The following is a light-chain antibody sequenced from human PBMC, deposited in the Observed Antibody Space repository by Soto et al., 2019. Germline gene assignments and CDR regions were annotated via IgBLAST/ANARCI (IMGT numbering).Light chain of an antibody. CDR2: EVR. CDR3: SSYRSSTTFV. Sequence: QSVLTQPASVSGSPGQSITISCTGTSSDIGAYNYVSWYQQYPGKAPKVIIFEVRKRPSGASNRFSGSKSGDTASLTISGLQAEDEADYYCSSYRSSTTFVFGTGTKVTVL. V-gene: IGLV2-14*01. J-gene: IGLJ1*01. CDR1: SSDIGAYNY.